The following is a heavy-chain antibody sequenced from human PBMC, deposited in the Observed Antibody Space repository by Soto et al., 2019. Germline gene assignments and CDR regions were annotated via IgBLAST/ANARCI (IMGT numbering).Heavy chain of an antibody. J-gene: IGHJ6*02. CDR3: ARDGHNYDSSGYPIHYYYYGMDA. Sequence: LRLSCAASGFTFSSYGMHWVRQAPCKGLEWVAVIWYDGSNKYYADSVKGRFTISRDNSKNTLYLQMNSLRAEDTAVYYCARDGHNYDSSGYPIHYYYYGMDAWGQGTTVTVSS. V-gene: IGHV3-33*01. D-gene: IGHD3-22*01. CDR1: GFTFSSYG. CDR2: IWYDGSNK.